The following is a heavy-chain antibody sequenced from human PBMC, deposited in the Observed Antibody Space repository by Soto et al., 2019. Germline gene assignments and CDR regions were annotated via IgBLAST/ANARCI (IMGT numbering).Heavy chain of an antibody. Sequence: SETLSLTCTVSGGSISSYYWSWIRQPPGKGLEWIGYIYYSGSTNYNPSLKSRVTISVDTSKNQFSLKLSSVTAADTAVYYCAREGDDSRNYYYYGMDVWGQVNTVTVSS. CDR3: AREGDDSRNYYYYGMDV. V-gene: IGHV4-59*01. CDR2: IYYSGST. J-gene: IGHJ6*02. D-gene: IGHD3-22*01. CDR1: GGSISSYY.